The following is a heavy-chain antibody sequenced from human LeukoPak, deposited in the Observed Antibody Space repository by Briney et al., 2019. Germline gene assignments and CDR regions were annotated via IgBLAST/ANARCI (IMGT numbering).Heavy chain of an antibody. J-gene: IGHJ5*02. CDR3: ARDNCAARSGSYFCYWFDP. CDR2: INPNSGGT. Sequence: ASVKVSCKASGYTFTGYYMHWVRQAPGQGLEWMGWINPNSGGTNYAQKFQGWVTMTRDTSISTAYMELSRLRSDDTAVYYCARDNCAARSGSYFCYWFDPWAREPWSPSPQ. V-gene: IGHV1-2*04. CDR1: GYTFTGYY. D-gene: IGHD1-26*01.